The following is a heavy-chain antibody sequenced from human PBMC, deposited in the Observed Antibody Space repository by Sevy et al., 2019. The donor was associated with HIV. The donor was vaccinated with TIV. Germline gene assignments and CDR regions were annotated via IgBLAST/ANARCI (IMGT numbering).Heavy chain of an antibody. CDR3: AKDLGYCSGGRCLAFDY. V-gene: IGHV3-23*01. CDR1: GFTFSSYA. J-gene: IGHJ4*02. D-gene: IGHD2-15*01. CDR2: ISGSGGST. Sequence: GGSLRLSCAASGFTFSSYAMSWVRQAPGKGLEWVSAISGSGGSTYYADSVKGRFTISRDNSKNTLYLQMNSLRAEDTAVYYCAKDLGYCSGGRCLAFDYWGQGTLVTVSS.